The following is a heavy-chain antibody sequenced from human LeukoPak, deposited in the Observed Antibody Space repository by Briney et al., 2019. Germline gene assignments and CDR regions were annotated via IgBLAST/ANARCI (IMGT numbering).Heavy chain of an antibody. CDR3: ARRGGMGSDTNYIFDY. D-gene: IGHD3-10*01. V-gene: IGHV5-51*01. CDR2: IYPGDSDT. Sequence: GESLKISCQASGFKFTIYWIGWVRQMTGKGLEWMGIIYPGDSDTRYSPSFQGQGTISVDKSSSTAYLGWRSLKASDTAMYYCARRGGMGSDTNYIFDYWGQGTLLTVSS. CDR1: GFKFTIYW. J-gene: IGHJ4*02.